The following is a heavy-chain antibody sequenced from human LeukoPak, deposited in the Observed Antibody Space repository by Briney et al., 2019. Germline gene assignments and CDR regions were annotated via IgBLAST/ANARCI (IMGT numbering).Heavy chain of an antibody. Sequence: GGFLRLSCAASGFSFSNYAMSWVRQAPGKGLEWVSGISGGGGSTYYADSVKGRFTISRDNSKNTLYLQMNSLRAEDTAVYYCATDKGSGSNFDYWGQGTLVTVSS. CDR3: ATDKGSGSNFDY. D-gene: IGHD3-10*01. V-gene: IGHV3-23*01. CDR2: ISGGGGST. CDR1: GFSFSNYA. J-gene: IGHJ4*02.